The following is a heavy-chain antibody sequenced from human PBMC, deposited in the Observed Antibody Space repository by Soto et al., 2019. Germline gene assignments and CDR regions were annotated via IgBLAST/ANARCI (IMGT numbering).Heavy chain of an antibody. J-gene: IGHJ6*02. CDR1: GGNFRNYD. CDR2: IIPIFGTT. D-gene: IGHD3-16*01. CDR3: ARGVPDNVVLKYFYAMDV. Sequence: QVQLVQSGAEVKKPGSSVKVSCKASGGNFRNYDISWVRKAPGQGLEWMGGIIPIFGTTNYAQTFQGRVTITADESTSTVYMELSSLRSDDTALYYCARGVPDNVVLKYFYAMDVWGQGTTVTVSS. V-gene: IGHV1-69*12.